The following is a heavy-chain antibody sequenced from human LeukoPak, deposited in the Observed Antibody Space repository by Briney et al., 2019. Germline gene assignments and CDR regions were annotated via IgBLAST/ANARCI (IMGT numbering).Heavy chain of an antibody. Sequence: GASVKDSCEASVDTFTGDYMHGVRQAPGQGLEWGGWINPNCCCTNYEQQCKGRVTMTRDTYISTEYMELSRQRPADRAVYYCARGGVVIAVAGYNWLHPWRQGTVVPVPT. V-gene: IGHV1-2*02. CDR1: VDTFTGDY. CDR2: INPNCCCT. D-gene: IGHD6-19*01. J-gene: IGHJ5*02. CDR3: ARGGVVIAVAGYNWLHP.